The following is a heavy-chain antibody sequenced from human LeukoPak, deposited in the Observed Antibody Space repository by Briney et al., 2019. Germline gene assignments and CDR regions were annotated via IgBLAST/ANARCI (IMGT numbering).Heavy chain of an antibody. Sequence: SETLSLTCAVYGGSFSGYYWSWIRQPPGKGLEWIGEINHSGSTNYNPSLKSRVTISVDTSKNQFSLKLSSVTAADTAVYYCARDGDYGRRRRKHFDYWGQGTLVTVSS. D-gene: IGHD4-17*01. CDR1: GGSFSGYY. CDR2: INHSGST. J-gene: IGHJ4*02. V-gene: IGHV4-34*01. CDR3: ARDGDYGRRRRKHFDY.